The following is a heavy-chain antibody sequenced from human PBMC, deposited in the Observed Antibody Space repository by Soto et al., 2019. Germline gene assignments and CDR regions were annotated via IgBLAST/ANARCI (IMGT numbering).Heavy chain of an antibody. D-gene: IGHD6-19*01. CDR2: ISGSGGST. V-gene: IGHV3-23*01. CDR3: AKLLIAVAGPFDY. J-gene: IGHJ4*02. Sequence: GSLRISCAGFGFTFSSYAMGRVRPAPGKGLEWVSAISGSGGSTYYADSVKGRFTISRDNSKNTLYLQMNSLRAEDTAVYYCAKLLIAVAGPFDYWGQGTLVTVSS. CDR1: GFTFSSYA.